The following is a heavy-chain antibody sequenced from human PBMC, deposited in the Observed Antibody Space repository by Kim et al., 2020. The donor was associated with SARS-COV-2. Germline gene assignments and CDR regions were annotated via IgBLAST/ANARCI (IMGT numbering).Heavy chain of an antibody. D-gene: IGHD6-19*01. CDR3: ARRRRLVRGYYFDY. CDR1: GGSISSSSYY. CDR2: IYYSGST. J-gene: IGHJ4*02. V-gene: IGHV4-39*01. Sequence: SETLSLTCTVSGGSISSSSYYWGWIRQPPGKGLEWIGSIYYSGSTYYNPSLKSRVTISVDTSKNQFSLKLSSVTAADTAVYYCARRRRLVRGYYFDYWGQGTLVTVSS.